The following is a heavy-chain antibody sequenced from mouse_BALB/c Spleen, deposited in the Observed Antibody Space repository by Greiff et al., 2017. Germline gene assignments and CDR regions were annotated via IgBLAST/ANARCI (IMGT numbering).Heavy chain of an antibody. CDR2: IRNKANGYTT. J-gene: IGHJ1*01. Sequence: DVKLVESGGGLVQPGGSLRLSCATSGFTFTDYYMSWVRQPPGKALEWLGFIRNKANGYTTEYSASVKGRFTISRDNSQSILYLQMNTLRAEDSATYYCARDKDYYGSSYWWYFDVWGAGTTVTVSS. D-gene: IGHD1-1*01. V-gene: IGHV7-3*02. CDR3: ARDKDYYGSSYWWYFDV. CDR1: GFTFTDYY.